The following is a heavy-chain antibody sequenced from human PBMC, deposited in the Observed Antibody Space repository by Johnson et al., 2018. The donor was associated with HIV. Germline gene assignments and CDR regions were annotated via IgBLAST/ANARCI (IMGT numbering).Heavy chain of an antibody. CDR1: GFTFSDYY. CDR2: ISSSGSTI. J-gene: IGHJ3*02. Sequence: QMLLVESGGGLVKPGGSLRLSCAASGFTFSDYYMSWIRQAPGKGLEWVSYISSSGSTIYYADSVKGRFTISRDNAKNSLYLKMNSLRAEDTAVYYCARDQSEVDAFDIWGQGTMVTVSS. V-gene: IGHV3-11*04. CDR3: ARDQSEVDAFDI.